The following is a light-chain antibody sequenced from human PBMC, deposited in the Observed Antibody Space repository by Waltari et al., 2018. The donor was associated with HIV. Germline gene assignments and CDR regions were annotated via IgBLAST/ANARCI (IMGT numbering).Light chain of an antibody. CDR1: SLRSYS. J-gene: IGLJ1*01. V-gene: IGLV3-19*01. Sequence: SSELTQDPAVSVALGQTVRITCHGDSLRSYSASRYQQHPGQAPVLVIYGKNNRPSGIPDRFSGSSSGNTASLTITGAQAEDEADYYCNSRDSSGNHHYVFGTGTKVTVL. CDR2: GKN. CDR3: NSRDSSGNHHYV.